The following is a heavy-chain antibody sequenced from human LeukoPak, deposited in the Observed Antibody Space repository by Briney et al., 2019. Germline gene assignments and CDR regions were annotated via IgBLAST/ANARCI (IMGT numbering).Heavy chain of an antibody. CDR2: INHSGST. V-gene: IGHV4-34*01. Sequence: SETLSLTCAVYDGSFSGYYWSWIRQPPGKGLEWIGEINHSGSTNYNPSLKSRVTISVDTSKNQFSLKLSSVTAADTAVYYCARGRRDGYTGYFDYWGQGTLVTVSS. CDR1: DGSFSGYY. J-gene: IGHJ4*02. CDR3: ARGRRDGYTGYFDY. D-gene: IGHD5-24*01.